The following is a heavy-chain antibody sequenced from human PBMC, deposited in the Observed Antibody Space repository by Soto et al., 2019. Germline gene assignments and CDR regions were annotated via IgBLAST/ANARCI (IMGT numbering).Heavy chain of an antibody. CDR2: IIPIFGTA. V-gene: IGHV1-69*13. J-gene: IGHJ4*02. CDR1: GYTFTSYG. Sequence: ASVKVSCKASGYTFTSYGISWVRQAPGQGLEWMGGIIPIFGTANYAQKFQGRVTITADESTSTAYMELSSLRSEDTAVYYCVRRSRGTGRALGYWGQGTLVTVSS. D-gene: IGHD6-13*01. CDR3: VRRSRGTGRALGY.